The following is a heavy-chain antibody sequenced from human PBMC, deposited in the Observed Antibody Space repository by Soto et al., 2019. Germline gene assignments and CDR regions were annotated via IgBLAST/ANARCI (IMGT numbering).Heavy chain of an antibody. Sequence: EVQLLESGGGLVQPGGSLRLSCAASGFTFSSYAMSWVRQAPGKGLEWVSAISGSGGSTYYADSVKGRFTISRDNSKNTLYLQMNSLRAEDTAVYYCAKVSAAYYDILSRFDPWGQGTLVTVSS. J-gene: IGHJ5*02. CDR2: ISGSGGST. CDR1: GFTFSSYA. CDR3: AKVSAAYYDILSRFDP. V-gene: IGHV3-23*01. D-gene: IGHD3-9*01.